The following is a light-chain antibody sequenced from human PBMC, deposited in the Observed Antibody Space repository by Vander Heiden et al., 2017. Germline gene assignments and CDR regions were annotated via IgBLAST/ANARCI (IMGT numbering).Light chain of an antibody. CDR3: CSAPCSNNYV. J-gene: IGLJ1*01. CDR1: SSDVGGSKY. CDR2: EVI. V-gene: IGLV2-8*01. Sequence: QSPLTQPPSASGSPGQSVTISSTGTSSDVGGSKYLSWFQQHTGKAPKVMIYEVIKRPSGVPVRFSGSKSGNTASLTVSGLKAEDVADYYCCSAPCSNNYVFGIGTKVTVL.